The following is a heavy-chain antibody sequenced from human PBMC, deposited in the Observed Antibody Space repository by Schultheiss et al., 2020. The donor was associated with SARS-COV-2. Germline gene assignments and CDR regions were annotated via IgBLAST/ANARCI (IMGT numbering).Heavy chain of an antibody. J-gene: IGHJ4*02. CDR1: GYSFRSYG. CDR3: ARAGLLDYYDTSGYWYY. D-gene: IGHD3-22*01. Sequence: ASVKVSCKTSGYSFRSYGISWVRQAPGQGLEWMGWISAYNGNTNYAQKLQGRVTMTTDTSTSTAYMELRSLRSDDTAVYYCARAGLLDYYDTSGYWYYWGQGTRVTVSS. CDR2: ISAYNGNT. V-gene: IGHV1-18*04.